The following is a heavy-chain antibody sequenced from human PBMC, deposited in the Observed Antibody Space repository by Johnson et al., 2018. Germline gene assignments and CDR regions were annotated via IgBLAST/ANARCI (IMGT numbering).Heavy chain of an antibody. CDR2: MNPNSGNK. Sequence: QVQLVESGAEVKKSGASXKVSSKASRYTFTSYEINWVRQAPGQGLEWMGWMNPNSGNKGYAQKFQGRVTMTRNTSISPAYMELSSLRSEDTAVYYCAREAAALSFDIWGQGTMVTVSS. J-gene: IGHJ3*02. V-gene: IGHV1-8*01. CDR1: RYTFTSYE. CDR3: AREAAALSFDI. D-gene: IGHD6-13*01.